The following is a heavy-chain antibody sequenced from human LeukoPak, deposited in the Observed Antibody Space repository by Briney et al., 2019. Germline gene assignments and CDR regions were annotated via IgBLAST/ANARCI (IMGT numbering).Heavy chain of an antibody. CDR3: APYGSGSDYYGMDV. V-gene: IGHV3-21*01. CDR2: ISSSSSYI. Sequence: GGSLRLSCAASGFTFSSYSMNWVRQAPGKGLEWVSSISSSSSYIYYADSVKGRFTISRDNAKNSLYLQMNSLRAEDTAVYYCAPYGSGSDYYGMDVWGQGTTVTVSS. J-gene: IGHJ6*02. CDR1: GFTFSSYS. D-gene: IGHD3-10*01.